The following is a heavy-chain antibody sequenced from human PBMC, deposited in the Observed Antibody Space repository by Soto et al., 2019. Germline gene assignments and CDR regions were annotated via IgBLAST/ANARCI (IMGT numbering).Heavy chain of an antibody. J-gene: IGHJ4*02. CDR2: IHSDGST. V-gene: IGHV4-4*07. Sequence: SETLSLTCTVSGDSISKSGHYWGWIRQPAEKGLEWIGRIHSDGSTNYNPSLKSRVSMSVDTFKNQFSLKINSVTAADTALYYCARATYYFDSWGQGTLVTVSS. CDR3: ARATYYFDS. CDR1: GDSISKSGHY.